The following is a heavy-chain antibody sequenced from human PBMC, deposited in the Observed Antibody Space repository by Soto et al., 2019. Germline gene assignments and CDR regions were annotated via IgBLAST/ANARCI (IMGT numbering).Heavy chain of an antibody. J-gene: IGHJ6*02. D-gene: IGHD6-19*01. CDR3: AREGALGAVAGKDYYYYGMDV. V-gene: IGHV4-4*07. CDR1: GADINTYS. CDR2: IYTSASI. Sequence: SETLSLTCSVSGADINTYSWTWIRQPAGKGLEWIGRIYTSASINYNPSLKGRVTLSVDTSTNQVSLKLSSVTAADTAVYYCAREGALGAVAGKDYYYYGMDVWGQGTTVTVSS.